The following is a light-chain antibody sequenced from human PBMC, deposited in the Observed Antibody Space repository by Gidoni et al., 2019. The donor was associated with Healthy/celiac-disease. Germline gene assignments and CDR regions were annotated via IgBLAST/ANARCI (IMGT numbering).Light chain of an antibody. CDR2: DNH. Sequence: QSVLTQPPSVSAAPGQKVTISCSGSSSNIGNNYVSWYRQLPGTAPKLLIYDNHKRPAVTPARFSGSKSVTSATLGITVLQTGDEADYYCGTWDSSLSAVVFGGGTKLTVL. CDR3: GTWDSSLSAVV. CDR1: SSNIGNNY. J-gene: IGLJ2*01. V-gene: IGLV1-51*01.